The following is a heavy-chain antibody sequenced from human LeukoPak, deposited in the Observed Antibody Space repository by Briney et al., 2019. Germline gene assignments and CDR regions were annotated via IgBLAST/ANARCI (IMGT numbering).Heavy chain of an antibody. CDR1: GGSIRSSGYY. CDR2: IYYSGST. Sequence: PSETLSLTCTVSGGSIRSSGYYWGWIRQPPGKGLEWIGNIYYSGSTYYNPSLKSRVTISVDTSKNRFSLKLSSVTAADTAVYYCATHSSGYDSGNDAFDIWGQGTMVTVSS. CDR3: ATHSSGYDSGNDAFDI. D-gene: IGHD3-22*01. V-gene: IGHV4-39*07. J-gene: IGHJ3*02.